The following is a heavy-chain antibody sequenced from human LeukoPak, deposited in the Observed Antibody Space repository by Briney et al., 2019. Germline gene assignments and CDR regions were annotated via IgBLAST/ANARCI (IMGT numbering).Heavy chain of an antibody. V-gene: IGHV3-23*01. Sequence: GGSVRLSCAASGFTFSSHGMSWVRQAPGKGLEWVSGISDSDSSTYYADSVKGRFTISRDNPKNTLYLQMNNLRAADTAVYFCARVLRGFTYGKFDYWGPGTLVTVSS. CDR2: ISDSDSST. CDR3: ARVLRGFTYGKFDY. CDR1: GFTFSSHG. J-gene: IGHJ4*02. D-gene: IGHD5-18*01.